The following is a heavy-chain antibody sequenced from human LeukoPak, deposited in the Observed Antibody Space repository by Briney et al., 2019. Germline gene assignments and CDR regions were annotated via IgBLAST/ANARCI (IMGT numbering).Heavy chain of an antibody. J-gene: IGHJ4*02. CDR1: GFTVSSNY. CDR3: ARLDYGDYVGY. CDR2: IYSGGST. V-gene: IGHV3-53*01. Sequence: PGGSLRLSCAASGFTVSSNYMSWVRQAPGKGLEWVSVIYSGGSTYYADSVRGRFSISRDSSNNALYLQMNSLRAEDTAVYYCARLDYGDYVGYWGQGTLVTVSS. D-gene: IGHD4-17*01.